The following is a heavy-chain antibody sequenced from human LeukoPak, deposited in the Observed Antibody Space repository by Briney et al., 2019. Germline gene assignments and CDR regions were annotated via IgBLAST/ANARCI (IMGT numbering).Heavy chain of an antibody. CDR1: GFTFSDYY. CDR2: ISSSGSTI. Sequence: GGSLRLSCAASGFTFSDYYMSWIRQAPGKGLEWISYISSSGSTIYYADSVKGRFTISRDNSKNTLCLQMNSLRAEDTAVYYCAKSKESYYYGMDVWGQGTTVTVSS. J-gene: IGHJ6*02. V-gene: IGHV3-11*01. CDR3: AKSKESYYYGMDV.